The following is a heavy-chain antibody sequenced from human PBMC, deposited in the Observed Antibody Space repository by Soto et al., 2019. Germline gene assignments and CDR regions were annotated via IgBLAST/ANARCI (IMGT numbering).Heavy chain of an antibody. V-gene: IGHV4-34*01. CDR1: GGSFSGYY. CDR3: AREGDYGDYVWYFDY. J-gene: IGHJ4*02. D-gene: IGHD4-17*01. Sequence: SETLSLTCAVYGGSFSGYYWSWIRQPPGKGLEWIGEINHSGSTNYNPSLKSRVTISVDTSKNQFSLKLSSVTAADTAVYYCAREGDYGDYVWYFDYWGQGTLVTVSS. CDR2: INHSGST.